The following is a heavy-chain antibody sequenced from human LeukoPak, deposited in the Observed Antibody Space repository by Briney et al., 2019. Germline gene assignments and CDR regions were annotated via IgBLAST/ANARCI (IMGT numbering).Heavy chain of an antibody. J-gene: IGHJ6*03. D-gene: IGHD2-2*01. CDR2: INHSGST. CDR1: GGSISSGDYY. CDR3: ARHRVQRYCSSTSCYELHYMDV. Sequence: SQTLSLTCTVSGGSISSGDYYWSWIRQPPGKGLEWIGEINHSGSTNYNPSLKSRVTISVDTSKNQFSLKLSSVTAADTAVYYCARHRVQRYCSSTSCYELHYMDVWGKGTTVTVSS. V-gene: IGHV4-30-4*08.